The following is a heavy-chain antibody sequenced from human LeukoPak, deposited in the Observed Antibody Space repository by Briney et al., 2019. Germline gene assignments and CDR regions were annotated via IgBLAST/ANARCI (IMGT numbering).Heavy chain of an antibody. V-gene: IGHV3-74*01. CDR1: GFSISSYY. CDR2: FVSGDR. CDR3: ARDSPHRRLNP. J-gene: IGHJ5*02. Sequence: GGSLRLSCAASGFSISSYYMHWLRKVPGKGLEWVSRFVSGDRAYADSVKGRFTISRDNAKNTLFLQINSLRAEDTAVYSCARDSPHRRLNPWGQGTLVTVSS.